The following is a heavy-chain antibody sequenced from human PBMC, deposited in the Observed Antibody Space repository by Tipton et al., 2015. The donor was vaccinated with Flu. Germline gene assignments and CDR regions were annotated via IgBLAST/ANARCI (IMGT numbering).Heavy chain of an antibody. V-gene: IGHV4-61*09. D-gene: IGHD4-17*01. Sequence: TLSLTCTVSGGSISSSYYWTWIRQPAGKGLEWIGQIYTSGSTKYNPSLKSRVTMSLDTSKNQFSLKMSSVTAADTAMYYCARDYGDLNWFDPWGQGTLVTVSS. J-gene: IGHJ5*02. CDR3: ARDYGDLNWFDP. CDR1: GGSISSSYY. CDR2: IYTSGST.